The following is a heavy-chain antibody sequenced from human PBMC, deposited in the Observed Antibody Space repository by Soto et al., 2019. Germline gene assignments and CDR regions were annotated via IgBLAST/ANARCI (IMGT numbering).Heavy chain of an antibody. J-gene: IGHJ4*01. V-gene: IGHV1-18*01. Sequence: SVKVSSNAPGYMFIGYGINLVRQAPGQGLEWMGWIRPYNGDKKYAQNLQRRVTMTTDTSTRTAYMEMRSLRSDDTAVYYCVRDLDASRSYYTDYWGPGTLVTVSS. D-gene: IGHD3-10*01. CDR1: GYMFIGYG. CDR3: VRDLDASRSYYTDY. CDR2: IRPYNGDK.